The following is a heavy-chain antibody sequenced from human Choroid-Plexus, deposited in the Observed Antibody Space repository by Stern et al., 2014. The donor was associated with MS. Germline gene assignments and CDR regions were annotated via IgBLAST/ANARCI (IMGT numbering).Heavy chain of an antibody. J-gene: IGHJ5*02. V-gene: IGHV3-30*18. CDR2: VSYDGRNK. CDR1: GFTFGSCA. D-gene: IGHD2/OR15-2a*01. Sequence: VQLVESEGGVVQPGRPLRLSCVASGFTFGSCAMHWVRQAPGKGLEWVAGVSYDGRNKYYADSVKGRFTISRDNSQNTLYMQMSSLRPEDTAVYYCAKDRQYLTYFFDHWGQGSLVTVSS. CDR3: AKDRQYLTYFFDH.